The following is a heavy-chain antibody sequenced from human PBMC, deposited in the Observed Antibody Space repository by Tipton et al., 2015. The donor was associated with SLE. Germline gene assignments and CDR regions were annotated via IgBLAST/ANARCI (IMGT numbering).Heavy chain of an antibody. CDR1: GGSISSYY. D-gene: IGHD2-21*01. V-gene: IGHV4-59*01. Sequence: TLSLTCTVSGGSISSYYWSWIRQLPGKGLEWIGYIYYSGSTNYNPSLKSRVTISVDTSKNQFSLKLSSVTAADTAVYYCARGLGGEGAFDIWGQGTMVTVSS. CDR3: ARGLGGEGAFDI. CDR2: IYYSGST. J-gene: IGHJ3*02.